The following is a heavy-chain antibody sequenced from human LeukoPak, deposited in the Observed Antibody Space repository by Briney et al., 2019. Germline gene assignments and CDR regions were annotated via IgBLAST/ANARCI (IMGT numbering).Heavy chain of an antibody. CDR1: GYTFTSYY. D-gene: IGHD3-3*01. Sequence: ASVKVSRKASGYTFTSYYVHWVRQAPGQGLEWMGIINPSGGSTNYAQKFQGRITMTRDTSTSTVYMELSSLRSEDTAVYYCARGTFGVVPDYWGQGTLVTVSS. J-gene: IGHJ4*02. CDR3: ARGTFGVVPDY. CDR2: INPSGGST. V-gene: IGHV1-46*01.